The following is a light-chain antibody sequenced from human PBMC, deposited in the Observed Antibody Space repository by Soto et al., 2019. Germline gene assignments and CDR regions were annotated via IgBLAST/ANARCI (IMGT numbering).Light chain of an antibody. CDR3: QQYENLPT. V-gene: IGKV1-33*01. CDR1: QNINNY. CDR2: DAS. Sequence: DIQMTHSPSSLSSSVVYRVTITCQASQNINNYLNWYQQKPGRAPKLRIYDASNLEAGVPSRFRGSGSGTDFTFTISRLQPEDIATYYCQQYENLPTFGQGTRLEIK. J-gene: IGKJ5*01.